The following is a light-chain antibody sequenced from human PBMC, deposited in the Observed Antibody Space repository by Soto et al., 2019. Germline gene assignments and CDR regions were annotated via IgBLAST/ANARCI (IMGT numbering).Light chain of an antibody. CDR2: EVS. CDR1: SSDVGGYNY. V-gene: IGLV2-8*01. Sequence: QSALTQPASVSGSPGQSITISCTGTSSDVGGYNYVSWYQQHPGKAPKLMIYEVSKRPSGVPDRFSGSKSGNTASLTVSGLQAEDAADYYCNSDAGSNNWVFGGGTKLTVL. J-gene: IGLJ3*02. CDR3: NSDAGSNNWV.